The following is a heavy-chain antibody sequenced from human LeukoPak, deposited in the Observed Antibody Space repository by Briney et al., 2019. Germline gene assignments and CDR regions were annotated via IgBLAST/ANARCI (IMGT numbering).Heavy chain of an antibody. CDR1: GYTFTDYY. Sequence: ASVKVSCKVSGYTFTDYYMHWVQQAPGKGLEWMGLVDPEDGETIYAEKFQGRVTITADTSTDTAYMELSSLRSEDTAVYYCATPTYSNRRPSFDYWGQGTLVTVSS. J-gene: IGHJ4*02. V-gene: IGHV1-69-2*01. D-gene: IGHD6-13*01. CDR3: ATPTYSNRRPSFDY. CDR2: VDPEDGET.